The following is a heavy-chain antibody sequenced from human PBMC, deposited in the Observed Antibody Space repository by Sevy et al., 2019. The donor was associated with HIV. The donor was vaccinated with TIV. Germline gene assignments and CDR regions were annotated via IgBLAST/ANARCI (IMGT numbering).Heavy chain of an antibody. CDR1: GGSFSGYY. CDR2: INHSGST. J-gene: IGHJ5*02. V-gene: IGHV4-34*01. CDR3: ARGLRWFDP. Sequence: SQTLSLTCAVYGGSFSGYYWSWIRQPPGKGLEWIGEINHSGSTNYNPSLKSRVTISVDTSKNQFSLKLSSVTAADTAVYYCARGLRWFDPWGQGTLVTVSS.